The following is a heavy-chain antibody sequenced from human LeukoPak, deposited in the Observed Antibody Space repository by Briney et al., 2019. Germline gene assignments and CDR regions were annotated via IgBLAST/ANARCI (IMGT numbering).Heavy chain of an antibody. D-gene: IGHD3-22*01. J-gene: IGHJ4*02. CDR1: GYTFTSYG. CDR2: ISAYSGNT. V-gene: IGHV1-18*01. CDR3: ARVEGGYYDSSGYRDYYFDY. Sequence: ASVKVSCKASGYTFTSYGISWVRQAPGQGLEWMGWISAYSGNTKYAQKLQGRVTMTTDTSTSTAYMELRSLRSDDTAAYYCARVEGGYYDSSGYRDYYFDYWGQGTLVTVSS.